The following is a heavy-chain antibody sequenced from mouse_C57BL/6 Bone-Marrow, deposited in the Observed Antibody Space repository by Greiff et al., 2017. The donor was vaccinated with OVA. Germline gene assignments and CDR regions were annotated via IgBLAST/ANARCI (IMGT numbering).Heavy chain of an antibody. CDR2: IDPSDSYT. Sequence: QVQLKQPGAELVMPGASVKLSCKASGYTFTSYWMHWVKQRPGQGLEWIGEIDPSDSYTNYNQKFKGKSTLTVDKSSSTAYMQLSSLTSEDSAVYYCATGFDYWGQGTTLTVSS. CDR3: ATGFDY. J-gene: IGHJ2*01. V-gene: IGHV1-69*01. D-gene: IGHD4-1*01. CDR1: GYTFTSYW.